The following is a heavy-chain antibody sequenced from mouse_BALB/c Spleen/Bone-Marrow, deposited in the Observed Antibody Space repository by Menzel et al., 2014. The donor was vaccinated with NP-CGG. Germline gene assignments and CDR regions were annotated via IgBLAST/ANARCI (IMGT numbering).Heavy chain of an antibody. V-gene: IGHV1-69*02. CDR3: TRSGYGSSSLDY. J-gene: IGHJ2*01. Sequence: QVQLKESGAELVRPGASVKLSCKASGYTFTSYWINWVKQRPGQGLEWIGNIYPSDSYTNYNQKFKDKATSTVDKSSGTAYMQLSSPTSEDSAVYYCTRSGYGSSSLDYWGQGTTLTVSS. CDR2: IYPSDSYT. D-gene: IGHD1-1*01. CDR1: GYTFTSYW.